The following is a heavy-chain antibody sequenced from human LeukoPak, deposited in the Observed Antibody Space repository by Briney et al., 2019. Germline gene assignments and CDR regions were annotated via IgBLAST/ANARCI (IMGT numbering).Heavy chain of an antibody. D-gene: IGHD3-22*01. Sequence: SQTLSLTCAVSGGSISSGGYSWSWIRQPPGKGLEWIGYIYYSGSTYYNPSLKSRVTISVDTSKNQFSLKLSSVTAADTAVYYCARGGTYYYDSSGYYYPYYYYYMDVWGKGTTVTVSS. CDR1: GGSISSGGYS. J-gene: IGHJ6*03. V-gene: IGHV4-30-4*07. CDR3: ARGGTYYYDSSGYYYPYYYYYMDV. CDR2: IYYSGST.